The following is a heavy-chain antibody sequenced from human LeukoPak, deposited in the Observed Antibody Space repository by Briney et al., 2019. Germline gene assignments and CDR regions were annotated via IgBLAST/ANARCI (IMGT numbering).Heavy chain of an antibody. D-gene: IGHD2-15*01. CDR2: IYSGGST. Sequence: GSLRLSCAASGFTVSSNYVSWVRQAPGKGLEWVSVIYSGGSTYYADSVKGRFTISRDNSKNTLYLQMNSLRAEDTAVYYCARISLKVAFDYWGQGTLVTVSS. J-gene: IGHJ4*02. CDR1: GFTVSSNY. V-gene: IGHV3-66*01. CDR3: ARISLKVAFDY.